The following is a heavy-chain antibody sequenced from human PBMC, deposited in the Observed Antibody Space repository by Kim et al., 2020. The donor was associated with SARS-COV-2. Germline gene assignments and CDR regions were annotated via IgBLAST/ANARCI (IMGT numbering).Heavy chain of an antibody. D-gene: IGHD4-17*01. Sequence: SVKVSCKASGGTFSSYAISWVRQAPGQGLEWMGGIIPIFGTANYAQKFQGRVTITADESTSTAYMELSSLRSEDTAVYYCARGPPAAFMTTVTGWFDPWGQGTLVTVSS. J-gene: IGHJ5*02. CDR1: GGTFSSYA. CDR3: ARGPPAAFMTTVTGWFDP. V-gene: IGHV1-69*13. CDR2: IIPIFGTA.